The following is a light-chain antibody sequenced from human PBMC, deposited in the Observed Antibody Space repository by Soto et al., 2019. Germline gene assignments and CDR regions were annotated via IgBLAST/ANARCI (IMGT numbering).Light chain of an antibody. CDR3: QLYGSSSRT. J-gene: IGKJ1*01. CDR2: GAS. CDR1: QSVSSY. V-gene: IGKV3-20*01. Sequence: EIVLTQSPGTLSLSPGERATLSCRASQSVSSYLAWYQQKPGQAPRLLIYGASSRATGIPDRFSGSGSGTEFTLTISRLEPEDFAVYYCQLYGSSSRTFGQGTKVEIK.